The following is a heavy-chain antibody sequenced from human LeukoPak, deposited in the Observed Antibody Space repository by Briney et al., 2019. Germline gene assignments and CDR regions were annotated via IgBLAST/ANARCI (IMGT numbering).Heavy chain of an antibody. J-gene: IGHJ4*02. CDR2: IKRKSDGGKT. CDR1: GFTFSKAW. D-gene: IGHD1-26*01. CDR3: TTATGSYGPFLFDY. V-gene: IGHV3-15*01. Sequence: GGSLRLSCAASGFTFSKAWMSWVRQAPGKGLEGVGRIKRKSDGGKTDYAAPGRGRFTSEREERKKRVYLQMNSLKTDDTAVYYCTTATGSYGPFLFDYWGQGTLVTVSS.